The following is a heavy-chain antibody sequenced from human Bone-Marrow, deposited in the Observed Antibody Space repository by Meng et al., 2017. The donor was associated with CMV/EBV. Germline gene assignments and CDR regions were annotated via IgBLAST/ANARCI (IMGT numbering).Heavy chain of an antibody. CDR2: ISDSGRT. J-gene: IGHJ4*01. CDR1: GGSFSDHY. Sequence: AVYGGSFSDHYWIWIRQPPGKGLEWIGEISDSGRTNYNPSLKSRVTISVDTSKNQFSLKVISMTAADTAVYSCARRSRSGSGWYVDYWGHGTRVTVSS. CDR3: ARRSRSGSGWYVDY. D-gene: IGHD6-19*01. V-gene: IGHV4-34*01.